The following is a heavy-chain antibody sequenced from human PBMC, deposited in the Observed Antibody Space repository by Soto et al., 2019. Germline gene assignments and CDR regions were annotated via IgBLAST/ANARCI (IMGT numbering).Heavy chain of an antibody. D-gene: IGHD6-13*01. V-gene: IGHV1-18*01. CDR1: GYTFTSYG. J-gene: IGHJ4*02. Sequence: QGQLVQSGAEVKKPGASVKVSCKASGYTFTSYGISWVRQAPGQGLEWMGWISAYNGNTNYAQKLQGRGTMTTDTTTRTAYMELRSLRSDDTAVYYCARVIAAAVDFDYWGQGTLVTVSS. CDR3: ARVIAAAVDFDY. CDR2: ISAYNGNT.